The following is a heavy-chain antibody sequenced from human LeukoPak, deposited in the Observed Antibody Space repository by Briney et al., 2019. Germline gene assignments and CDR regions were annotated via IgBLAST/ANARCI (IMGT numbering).Heavy chain of an antibody. Sequence: SETLSLTCAVYGGSFSGSYWSWIRQPPGKGLEWIGEINHSGSTNYNPSLKSRVTISADTSKNQFSLKLSSVTAADTAVYYCARGLRSPYYYYGMDVWGQGTTVTVSS. V-gene: IGHV4-34*01. CDR2: INHSGST. CDR3: ARGLRSPYYYYGMDV. J-gene: IGHJ6*02. CDR1: GGSFSGSY.